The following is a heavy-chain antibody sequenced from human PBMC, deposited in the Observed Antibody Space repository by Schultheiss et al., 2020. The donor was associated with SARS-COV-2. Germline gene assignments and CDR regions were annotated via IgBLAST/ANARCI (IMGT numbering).Heavy chain of an antibody. J-gene: IGHJ4*02. Sequence: SETLSLTCAVYGGSFSGYYWSWIRQPPGKGLEWIGSIYHSGSTYYNPSLKSRVTISVDTSKNQFSLKLSSVTAADTAVYYCAREGSGNPVFDYWGQGTLVTVSS. V-gene: IGHV4-34*01. CDR1: GGSFSGYY. D-gene: IGHD3-10*01. CDR2: IYHSGST. CDR3: AREGSGNPVFDY.